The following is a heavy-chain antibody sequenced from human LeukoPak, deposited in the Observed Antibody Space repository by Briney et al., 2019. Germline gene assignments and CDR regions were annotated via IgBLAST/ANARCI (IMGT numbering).Heavy chain of an antibody. CDR2: IYYGGST. J-gene: IGHJ6*03. CDR1: GGSISSSSYY. CDR3: ARVFEEVGPRDAYYYMDV. V-gene: IGHV4-39*07. D-gene: IGHD3-16*01. Sequence: PSETLSLTCSVSGGSISSSSYYWGWIRQPPGKGLEWIGSIYYGGSTYYNPSLKSRVTISVDTSKNQFSLKLSSVTAADTAVYYCARVFEEVGPRDAYYYMDVWGKGTTVTVSS.